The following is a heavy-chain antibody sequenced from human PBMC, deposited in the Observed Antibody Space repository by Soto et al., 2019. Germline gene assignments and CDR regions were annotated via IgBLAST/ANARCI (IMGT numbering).Heavy chain of an antibody. Sequence: ASVKVSCKASGDTFSSYAISWVRQAPGQGLEWMGGIIPIFGTANYAQKFQGRVTITADESTSTAYMELSSLRSEDTAVYYCARPGEAAPPYYYYYGMDVWGKGTTVTVSS. V-gene: IGHV1-69*13. CDR2: IIPIFGTA. CDR3: ARPGEAAPPYYYYYGMDV. CDR1: GDTFSSYA. J-gene: IGHJ6*04. D-gene: IGHD6-6*01.